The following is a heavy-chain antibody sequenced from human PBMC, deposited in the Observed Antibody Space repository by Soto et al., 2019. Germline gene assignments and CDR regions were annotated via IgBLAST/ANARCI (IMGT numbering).Heavy chain of an antibody. J-gene: IGHJ4*02. CDR3: ATSQSPYYYDSRGASFDY. Sequence: SETLSLTCTVSGGSISSYYWSWIRQPPGKGLEWIGYIYDSGSTNYNPSLKSRVTISVDTSKNQFSLKLSSVTAADTAVYYCATSQSPYYYDSRGASFDYWGQGTLVTVSS. CDR2: IYDSGST. CDR1: GGSISSYY. D-gene: IGHD3-22*01. V-gene: IGHV4-59*01.